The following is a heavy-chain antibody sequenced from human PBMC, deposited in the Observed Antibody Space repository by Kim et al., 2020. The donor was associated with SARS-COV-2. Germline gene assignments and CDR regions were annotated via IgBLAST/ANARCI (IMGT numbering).Heavy chain of an antibody. V-gene: IGHV3-33*06. D-gene: IGHD5-12*01. Sequence: ADSVKGRFTSARDNSKNTLYLQRNSLRAESTAVYYCAKDGRYRGTSGMDVWGQGTTVTVSS. J-gene: IGHJ6*02. CDR3: AKDGRYRGTSGMDV.